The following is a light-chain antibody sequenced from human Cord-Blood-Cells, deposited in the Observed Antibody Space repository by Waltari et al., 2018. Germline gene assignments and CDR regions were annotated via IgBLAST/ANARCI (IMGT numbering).Light chain of an antibody. Sequence: QSALTQPPSVSGSPGQSVTISCTGTSSDVGSYNRVSWYQQPPGTAPKLMFYEVSNRASGVPDRFSGSKSGNTAALTISGLQAEDEADYYCSSYTSSSTYVFGTGTKVTVL. CDR1: SSDVGSYNR. J-gene: IGLJ1*01. V-gene: IGLV2-18*02. CDR3: SSYTSSSTYV. CDR2: EVS.